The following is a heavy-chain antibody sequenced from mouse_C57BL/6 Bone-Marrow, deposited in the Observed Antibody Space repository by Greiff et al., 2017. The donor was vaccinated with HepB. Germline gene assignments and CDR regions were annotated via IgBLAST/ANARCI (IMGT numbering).Heavy chain of an antibody. J-gene: IGHJ2*01. V-gene: IGHV1-75*01. CDR2: IFPGSGST. CDR3: ARQGGSSYFDY. D-gene: IGHD1-1*01. CDR1: GYTFTDYY. Sequence: QVHVKQSGPELVKPGASVKISCKASGYTFTDYYINWVKQRPGQGLEWIGWIFPGSGSTYYNEKFKGKATLTVDKSSSTAYMLLSSLTSEDSAVYFCARQGGSSYFDYWGQGTTLTVSS.